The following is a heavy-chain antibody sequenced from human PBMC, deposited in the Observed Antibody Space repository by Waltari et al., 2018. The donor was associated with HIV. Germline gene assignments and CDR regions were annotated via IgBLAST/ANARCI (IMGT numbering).Heavy chain of an antibody. D-gene: IGHD3-10*01. CDR2: IIPIFGTA. J-gene: IGHJ6*02. Sequence: QVQLVQSGAEVKKPGSSVKVSCKASGGPLRSYAISWVRQALGQGLEWMGGIIPIFGTANYAQKFQGRVTITADESTSTAYMELSSLRSEDTAVYYCASPQYAGSGTYYYYGMDVWGQGTTVTVSS. CDR3: ASPQYAGSGTYYYYGMDV. CDR1: GGPLRSYA. V-gene: IGHV1-69*12.